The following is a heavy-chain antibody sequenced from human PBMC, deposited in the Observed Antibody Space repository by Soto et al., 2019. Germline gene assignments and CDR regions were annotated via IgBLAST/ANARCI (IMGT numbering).Heavy chain of an antibody. CDR3: ARDLIGTTYDY. D-gene: IGHD1-7*01. V-gene: IGHV1-2*04. CDR2: INPNSGGT. J-gene: IGHJ4*02. Sequence: ASVKVACKASGYSITVYYIHWVRQAPGQGLEWMGWINPNSGGTNYAQKFQGWVTMTRDTSISTAYMELSRLRSDDTAVYYCARDLIGTTYDYWGQGTLVTVSS. CDR1: GYSITVYY.